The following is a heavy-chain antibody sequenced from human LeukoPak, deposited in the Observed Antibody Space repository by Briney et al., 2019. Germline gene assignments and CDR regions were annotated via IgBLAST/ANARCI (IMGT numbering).Heavy chain of an antibody. CDR3: ARERYSSSWDYFDF. V-gene: IGHV3-7*01. CDR2: IKQGGSEK. Sequence: GSLKLSCAASGLTFSSYWMSWVRQAPGKGLEWVAKIKQGGSEKYPVDSVKGRFTISRDNAKNSLFLQMNSLRAEDTAVYYCARERYSSSWDYFDFWGQGTLVTVSP. D-gene: IGHD6-13*01. CDR1: GLTFSSYW. J-gene: IGHJ4*02.